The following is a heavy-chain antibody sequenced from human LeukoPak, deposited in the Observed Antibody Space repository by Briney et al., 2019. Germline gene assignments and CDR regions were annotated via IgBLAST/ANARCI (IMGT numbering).Heavy chain of an antibody. CDR3: ARGSVNYCSSTSCSGAFEI. CDR1: GGSFSGYY. CDR2: INHSGST. J-gene: IGHJ3*02. V-gene: IGHV4-34*01. Sequence: SETLSLTCAVYGGSFSGYYWSWIRQPPGKGLEWIGEINHSGSTNYNPSLKSRVTISVDTSKNQFSLKLSSVTAADTAVYYCARGSVNYCSSTSCSGAFEIWGQGTMVTVSS. D-gene: IGHD2-2*01.